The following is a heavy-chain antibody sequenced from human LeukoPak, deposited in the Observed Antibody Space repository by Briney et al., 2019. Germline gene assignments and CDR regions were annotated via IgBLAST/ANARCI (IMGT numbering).Heavy chain of an antibody. CDR3: ARNSPGYYGSGSRMDV. D-gene: IGHD3-10*01. CDR2: ISAYDGNT. Sequence: ASVKVSCKASGYTFTSYGISWVRQAPGQGLEWMGWISAYDGNTNYAQKLQGRVTMTTDTSTSTAYMELRSPRSDDTAVYYCARNSPGYYGSGSRMDVWGKGTTVTVSS. CDR1: GYTFTSYG. V-gene: IGHV1-18*04. J-gene: IGHJ6*04.